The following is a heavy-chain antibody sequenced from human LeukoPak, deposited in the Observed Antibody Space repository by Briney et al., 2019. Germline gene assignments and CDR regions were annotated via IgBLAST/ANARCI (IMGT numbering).Heavy chain of an antibody. D-gene: IGHD1-26*01. Sequence: GSSVKVSCKASGGTFSSYAISWVRQAPGQGLEWMGGIIPIFGTANYAQKFQGRVTITTDESTSTAYMELSSLRSEDTAVYYCASTHPVGVGATNGYYFDYWGQGTLVTVSS. CDR2: IIPIFGTA. J-gene: IGHJ4*02. V-gene: IGHV1-69*05. CDR3: ASTHPVGVGATNGYYFDY. CDR1: GGTFSSYA.